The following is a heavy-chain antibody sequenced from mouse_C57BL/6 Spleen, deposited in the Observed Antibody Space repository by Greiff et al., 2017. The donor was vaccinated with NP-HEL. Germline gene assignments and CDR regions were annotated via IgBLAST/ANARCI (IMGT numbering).Heavy chain of an antibody. Sequence: QVQLQQPGAELVMPGASVKLSCKASGYTFTSYWMHWVKQRPGQGLEWIGEIDPSDSYTNYNLKFKGKSTLNVDKSSRTAYMQLRSLKSEDSAVYYCARGEGRHYDDAGRFAYWGQGTLVTVSA. CDR1: GYTFTSYW. V-gene: IGHV1-69*01. CDR3: ARGEGRHYDDAGRFAY. J-gene: IGHJ3*01. D-gene: IGHD2-4*01. CDR2: IDPSDSYT.